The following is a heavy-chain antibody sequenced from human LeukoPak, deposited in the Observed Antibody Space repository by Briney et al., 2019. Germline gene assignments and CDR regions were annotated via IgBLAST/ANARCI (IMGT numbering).Heavy chain of an antibody. CDR2: ISGSGGST. CDR1: GFTFDDYG. D-gene: IGHD1-26*01. CDR3: AKGERGAFDI. J-gene: IGHJ3*02. V-gene: IGHV3-23*01. Sequence: GGSLRLSCAASGFTFDDYGMSWVRQAPGKGLEWVSAISGSGGSTYYADSVKGRFTISRDNSKNTLYLQMNSLRAEDTAVYYCAKGERGAFDIWGQGTMVTVSS.